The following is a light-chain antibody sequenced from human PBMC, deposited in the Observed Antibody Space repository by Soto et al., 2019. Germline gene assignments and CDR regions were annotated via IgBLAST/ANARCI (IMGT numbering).Light chain of an antibody. CDR2: DAS. J-gene: IGKJ5*01. V-gene: IGKV3-11*01. CDR3: QQRSNWPPIT. Sequence: IVLTHATSTLALSRGERTTLSSPASQSVSSYLAWYQQKPGQAPTLLIYDASNRATGIPARFSGSGSGTDFTLTISSLEPEDFAVYYCQQRSNWPPITFGQGTRLEIK. CDR1: QSVSSY.